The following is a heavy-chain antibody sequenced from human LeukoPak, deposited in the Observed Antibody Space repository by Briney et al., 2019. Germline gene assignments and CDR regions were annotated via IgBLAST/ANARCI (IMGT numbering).Heavy chain of an antibody. Sequence: SETLSLTCTVSGGSISSYYWSWFRQPPGKGLEWIGYIYYSGSTNYNPSLKSRVTISVDPSKHQCSLKLSSVTAADTAVYYCARGRQWLANDYWGQGTLVSVSS. CDR1: GGSISSYY. CDR3: ARGRQWLANDY. D-gene: IGHD6-19*01. J-gene: IGHJ4*02. CDR2: IYYSGST. V-gene: IGHV4-59*01.